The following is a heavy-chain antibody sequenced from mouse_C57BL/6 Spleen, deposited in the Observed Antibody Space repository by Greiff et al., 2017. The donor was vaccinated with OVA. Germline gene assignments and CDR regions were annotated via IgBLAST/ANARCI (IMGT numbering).Heavy chain of an antibody. Sequence: LQQPGAELVKPGASVKLSCKASGYTFTSYWMQWVKQRPGQGLEWIGEIDPSDSYTNYNQKFKGKATLTVDTSSSTAYMQLSSLTSADSAVYYCATEYWGQGTTLTVSS. CDR3: ATEY. CDR2: IDPSDSYT. CDR1: GYTFTSYW. J-gene: IGHJ2*01. V-gene: IGHV1-50*01.